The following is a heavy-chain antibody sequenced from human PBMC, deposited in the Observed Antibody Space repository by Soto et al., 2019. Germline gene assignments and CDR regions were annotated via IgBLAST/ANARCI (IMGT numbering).Heavy chain of an antibody. Sequence: SETLSLTCAVYGGSFSGYYWSWIRQPPGKGLEWIGEINHSGSTNYNPSLKSRVTISVDTSKNQFSLKLSSVTAADTAVYYCARLKCSGGSCYFRPYYYYGMDVWGQGTTVTVSS. CDR3: ARLKCSGGSCYFRPYYYYGMDV. J-gene: IGHJ6*02. CDR2: INHSGST. CDR1: GGSFSGYY. V-gene: IGHV4-34*01. D-gene: IGHD2-15*01.